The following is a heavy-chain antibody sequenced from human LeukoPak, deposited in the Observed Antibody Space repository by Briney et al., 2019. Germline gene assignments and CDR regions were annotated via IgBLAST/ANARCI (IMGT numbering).Heavy chain of an antibody. CDR2: ISSSSSYI. CDR3: ARVGCSSTSCPKYFQH. CDR1: GFTFSSYS. Sequence: PGGSLRLSCAASGFTFSSYSMNWVRQAPGMGLEWVSSISSSSSYIYYADSVKGRFTISRDNAKNSLYLQMNSLRAEDTAVYYCARVGCSSTSCPKYFQHWGQGTLVTVSS. V-gene: IGHV3-21*01. D-gene: IGHD2-2*01. J-gene: IGHJ1*01.